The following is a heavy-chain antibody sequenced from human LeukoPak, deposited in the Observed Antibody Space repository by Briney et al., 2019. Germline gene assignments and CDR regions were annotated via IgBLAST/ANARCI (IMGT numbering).Heavy chain of an antibody. CDR3: AKERDYGPADY. CDR1: GLTFSGYA. CDR2: IIGSGDTT. J-gene: IGHJ4*02. D-gene: IGHD4/OR15-4a*01. V-gene: IGHV3-23*01. Sequence: GGSLRLSCAASGLTFSGYAMSWVRQAPGKGLEWVSAIIGSGDTTYYAASVKGRLTNSRDNSKNTLYLQMNSLRAEDTAIYYCAKERDYGPADYWGQGTLVTVSS.